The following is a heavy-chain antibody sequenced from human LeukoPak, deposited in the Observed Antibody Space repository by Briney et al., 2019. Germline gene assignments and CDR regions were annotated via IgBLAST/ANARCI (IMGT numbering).Heavy chain of an antibody. CDR3: ARDRAVTGLWPGTRDY. J-gene: IGHJ4*02. Sequence: PGGSLRLSCAASGLTVSSNYMSWVRQAPGKGLEWVSVIYSGGSTYYADSVKGRFTISRDNSKNTLYLQMNSLRAEDTAVYYCARDRAVTGLWPGTRDYWGQGTLVTVSS. V-gene: IGHV3-66*01. CDR1: GLTVSSNY. CDR2: IYSGGST. D-gene: IGHD2-21*01.